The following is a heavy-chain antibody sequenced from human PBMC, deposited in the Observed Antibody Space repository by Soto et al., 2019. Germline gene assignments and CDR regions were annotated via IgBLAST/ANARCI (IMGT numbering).Heavy chain of an antibody. J-gene: IGHJ6*02. V-gene: IGHV3-53*01. CDR1: GFTVSSNY. D-gene: IGHD1-26*01. CDR2: IYSGGST. Sequence: PGGSLRLSCAASGFTVSSNYMSWVRQAPGKGLEWVSVIYSGGSTYYADSVKGRFTISRDNSKNTLYLQMNSLRAEDTAVYCCARVGRSGSYQHLYYYYYGMDVWGQGTTVTVSS. CDR3: ARVGRSGSYQHLYYYYYGMDV.